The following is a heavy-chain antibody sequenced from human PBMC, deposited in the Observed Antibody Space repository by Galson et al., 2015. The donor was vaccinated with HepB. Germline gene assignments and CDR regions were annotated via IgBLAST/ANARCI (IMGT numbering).Heavy chain of an antibody. CDR3: ARHSTVTTPSMLRDPDY. Sequence: LSLTCTVSGGSISSSSYYWGWIRQPPGKGLEWIGSIYYSGSTYYNPSLKSRVTISVDTSKNQFSLKLSSVTAADTAVYYCARHSTVTTPSMLRDPDYWGQGTLVTVSS. D-gene: IGHD4-17*01. J-gene: IGHJ4*02. CDR2: IYYSGST. CDR1: GGSISSSSYY. V-gene: IGHV4-39*01.